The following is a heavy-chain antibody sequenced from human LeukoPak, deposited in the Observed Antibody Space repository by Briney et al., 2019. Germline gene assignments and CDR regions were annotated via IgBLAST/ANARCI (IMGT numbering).Heavy chain of an antibody. CDR1: GFNFIDYS. V-gene: IGHV3-48*01. D-gene: IGHD5-12*01. Sequence: GGSLRLSCAASGFNFIDYSMNWVRQAPGKGLEWISYIGISSGNTKYADSVKGRFTISRDKARNSLYLQMDSLRVEDTAMYYCARDHRYAFDNWGHGTLVTVSS. CDR2: IGISSGNT. CDR3: ARDHRYAFDN. J-gene: IGHJ4*01.